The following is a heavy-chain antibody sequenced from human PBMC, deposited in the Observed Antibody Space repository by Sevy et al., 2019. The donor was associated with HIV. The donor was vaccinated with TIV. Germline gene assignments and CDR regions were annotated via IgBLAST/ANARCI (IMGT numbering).Heavy chain of an antibody. CDR3: ARNLDYYDTSAFYS. J-gene: IGHJ5*01. V-gene: IGHV3-21*01. Sequence: GSLRLSCAASGFTFSYYDMNWVRQAPGKGLEWVSSISSAGSYIKYGDSVKGRFTISRDNAKNSLYLQMNSLRAEETAVYFCARNLDYYDTSAFYSWGKGTPVTVSS. CDR1: GFTFSYYD. CDR2: ISSAGSYI. D-gene: IGHD3-22*01.